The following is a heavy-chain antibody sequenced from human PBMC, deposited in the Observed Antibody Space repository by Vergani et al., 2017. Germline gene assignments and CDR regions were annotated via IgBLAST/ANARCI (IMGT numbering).Heavy chain of an antibody. V-gene: IGHV3-9*01. Sequence: EVQLLESGGGLVQPGGSLRLSCAASGFTFSSYAMSWVRQAPGKGLEWVSGISWNSGSIGYADSVKGRFTISRDNAKNSLYLQMNSLRAEDTALYYCAKLSRWGGLDVWGKGTTVTVSS. J-gene: IGHJ6*04. CDR1: GFTFSSYA. CDR2: ISWNSGSI. CDR3: AKLSRWGGLDV. D-gene: IGHD4-23*01.